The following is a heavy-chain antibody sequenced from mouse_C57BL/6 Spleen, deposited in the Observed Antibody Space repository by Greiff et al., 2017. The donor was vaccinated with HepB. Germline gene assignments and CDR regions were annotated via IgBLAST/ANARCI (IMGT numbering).Heavy chain of an antibody. D-gene: IGHD3-2*02. J-gene: IGHJ2*01. CDR1: GYTFTSYW. CDR3: AKTAQATFDY. V-gene: IGHV1-81*01. Sequence: QVQLQQPGAELVKPGASVKLSCKASGYTFTSYWMHWVKQRPGRGLEWIGEIYPRSGNTYYNEKFKGKATLTADKSSSTAYMELRSLTSEDSAVYFCAKTAQATFDYWGQGTTLTVSS. CDR2: IYPRSGNT.